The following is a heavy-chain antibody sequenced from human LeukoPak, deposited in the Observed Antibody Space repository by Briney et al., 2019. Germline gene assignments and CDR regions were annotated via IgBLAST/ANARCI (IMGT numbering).Heavy chain of an antibody. J-gene: IGHJ4*02. CDR2: IIPIFGTA. D-gene: IGHD2-2*01. V-gene: IGHV1-69*13. Sequence: ASVKVSCKASGGTFSSYAISWVRQAPGQGLEWMGGIIPIFGTANYAQKFQGRVTITADESTSTAYMELSSLRSEDTAVYYCASTKMGYCSSTSCLGLDYWGQGTLVTVSS. CDR1: GGTFSSYA. CDR3: ASTKMGYCSSTSCLGLDY.